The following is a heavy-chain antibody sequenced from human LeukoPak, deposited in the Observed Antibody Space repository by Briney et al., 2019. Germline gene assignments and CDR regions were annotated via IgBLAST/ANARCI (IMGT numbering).Heavy chain of an antibody. J-gene: IGHJ3*02. CDR2: INPSGGST. CDR3: AEEDNSSGYRPFDI. V-gene: IGHV1-46*01. Sequence: ASVKVSCKASGYTFTSYYMHWVRQAPGQGLEWMGIINPSGGSTSYAQKFQGRVTMTRDMSMSTAYMELSRLRSVDTAVYYCAEEDNSSGYRPFDIWGQGTMVAVPS. D-gene: IGHD3-22*01. CDR1: GYTFTSYY.